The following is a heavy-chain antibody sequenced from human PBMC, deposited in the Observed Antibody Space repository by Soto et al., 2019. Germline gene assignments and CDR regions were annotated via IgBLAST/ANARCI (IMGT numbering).Heavy chain of an antibody. D-gene: IGHD2-8*02. J-gene: IGHJ6*02. V-gene: IGHV4-39*01. CDR3: ARHDYTGNYYGMDV. CDR1: GDSSSSGTYY. Sequence: QLQLQESGPGLVKPSETLSLTCSVSGDSSSSGTYYWAWIRQPPGMGLEWIGSFDHGEYTYYNPSLKNRVTIFVDASGDTAKNQFALKVMSVSAADSGVYYCARHDYTGNYYGMDVWGRGTTVTVSS. CDR2: FDHGEYT.